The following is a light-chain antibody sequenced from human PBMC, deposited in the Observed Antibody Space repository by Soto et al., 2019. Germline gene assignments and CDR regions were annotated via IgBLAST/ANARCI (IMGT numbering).Light chain of an antibody. Sequence: EIVMTQSPATLSVSPGERATLSCRASQSVSSDLAWYHQKPGQAPRPLIYGASTRATGIPARFSGSGSGTECTLTINSLQSEDFAVYYCQQYKTWPRTFGQGTKVDIK. CDR3: QQYKTWPRT. V-gene: IGKV3-15*01. J-gene: IGKJ1*01. CDR1: QSVSSD. CDR2: GAS.